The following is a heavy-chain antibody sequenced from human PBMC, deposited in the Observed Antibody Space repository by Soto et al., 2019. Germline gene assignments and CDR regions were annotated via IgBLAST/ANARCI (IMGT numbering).Heavy chain of an antibody. CDR2: IVPNVGTV. CDR1: GGTLSSFSNYP. V-gene: IGHV1-69*06. D-gene: IGHD3-3*01. J-gene: IGHJ4*02. Sequence: QMQLVQSGAEVKKPGSSVKVSCKASGGTLSSFSNYPINWVRQAPGQGLEWMGGIVPNVGTVNYAQKFQGRVTITAEKSTGTAYMEVSSLRSEDTALYYCARRDTSGFLRYFDNWGQGTLVTVSS. CDR3: ARRDTSGFLRYFDN.